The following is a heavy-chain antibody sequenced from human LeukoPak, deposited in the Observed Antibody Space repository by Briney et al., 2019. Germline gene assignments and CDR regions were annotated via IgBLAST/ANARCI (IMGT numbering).Heavy chain of an antibody. CDR3: ARDTRFGDFTDNWFDP. V-gene: IGHV1-18*01. J-gene: IGHJ5*02. CDR2: ISAYNGNT. Sequence: GASVKVSCKASGYTFTSYGISWVRQAPGQGLEWMGWISAYNGNTNYAQKLQGRVTMTTDTSTSTAYMELRSLRSDDTAVYYCARDTRFGDFTDNWFDPWGQGTLVTVSS. CDR1: GYTFTSYG. D-gene: IGHD3-10*01.